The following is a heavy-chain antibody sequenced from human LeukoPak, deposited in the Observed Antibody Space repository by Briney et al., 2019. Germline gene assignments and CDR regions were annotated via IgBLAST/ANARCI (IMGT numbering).Heavy chain of an antibody. V-gene: IGHV3-74*01. CDR2: IIGDGSST. CDR3: TRDVGFCSGGRCFPSGPADY. Sequence: GGSLRLSCAASGFIFNGHWMHWVRQAPGKGLMRVSQIIGDGSSTNYADSVKGRFTISRDNAKNTLYLQMNSLRAEDTAVYYCTRDVGFCSGGRCFPSGPADYWGQGTLVTVSS. J-gene: IGHJ4*02. CDR1: GFIFNGHW. D-gene: IGHD2-15*01.